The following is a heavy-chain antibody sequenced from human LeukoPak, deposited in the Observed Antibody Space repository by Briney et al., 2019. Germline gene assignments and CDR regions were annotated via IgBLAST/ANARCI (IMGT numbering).Heavy chain of an antibody. D-gene: IGHD1-26*01. V-gene: IGHV3-23*01. J-gene: IGHJ4*02. Sequence: GGSLTLPWAASGFTSTTYGGNWVHQAPGKGLEWVSGIGGGGTEYYADSVKGRFIISSDSSQNLVHLQMNSLTVEDTAVYYCARAQGALDYWGQGTLVTVSS. CDR3: ARAQGALDY. CDR2: IGGGGTE. CDR1: GFTSTTYG.